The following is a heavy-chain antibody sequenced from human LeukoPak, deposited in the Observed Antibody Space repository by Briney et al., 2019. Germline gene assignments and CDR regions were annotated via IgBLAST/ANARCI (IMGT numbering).Heavy chain of an antibody. CDR2: IYYSGST. CDR1: GGSISHYY. Sequence: PSETLSLTCTVSGGSISHYYWSWIRQPPGKGLEWIGYIYYSGSTNYNPSLKSRVTISVDTSKNQFSLKLSSVTAADTAVYYCARDLGYCSGGSCYFRYFDYWGQGTLVTVSS. CDR3: ARDLGYCSGGSCYFRYFDY. D-gene: IGHD2-15*01. J-gene: IGHJ4*02. V-gene: IGHV4-59*12.